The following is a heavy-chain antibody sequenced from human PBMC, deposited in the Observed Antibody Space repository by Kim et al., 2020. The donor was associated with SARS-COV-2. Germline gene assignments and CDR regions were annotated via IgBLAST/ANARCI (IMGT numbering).Heavy chain of an antibody. V-gene: IGHV5-51*01. J-gene: IGHJ4*02. D-gene: IGHD1-1*01. CDR2: IYPGDSDT. Sequence: GESLKISCWSSAYSFSSYWIGWVRQIPGKGLEWMGIIYPGDSDTRYSPSFQGQVTISADKSISTAYLQWSSLKASDTAMYYCARRRGWNTGSSFDFWGQGTLVTVSS. CDR1: AYSFSSYW. CDR3: ARRRGWNTGSSFDF.